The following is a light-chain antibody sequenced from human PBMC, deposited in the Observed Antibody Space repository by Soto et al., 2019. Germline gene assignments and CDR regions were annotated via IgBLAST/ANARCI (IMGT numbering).Light chain of an antibody. V-gene: IGLV2-14*01. Sequence: QSALTQPASVSGSPGQSIPISCTGTSSDVGGYNYVSWYQQHPGKAPKLIIYDVSNRPSGVSNRFSGSKSGNTASLTISGLQAEDEADYYCSSYTSSRTYVFGTGTKVTVL. CDR2: DVS. J-gene: IGLJ1*01. CDR1: SSDVGGYNY. CDR3: SSYTSSRTYV.